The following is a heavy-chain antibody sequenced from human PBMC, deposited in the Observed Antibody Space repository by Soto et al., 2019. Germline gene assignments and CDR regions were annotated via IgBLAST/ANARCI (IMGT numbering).Heavy chain of an antibody. CDR1: GFTVSSNY. J-gene: IGHJ1*01. CDR3: ARNRAASGWGEYSQD. CDR2: IYISGTT. V-gene: IGHV3-66*01. Sequence: EVQLVESGGGLVQPGGSLRLSCAASGFTVSSNYISWVRQAPGKGLEWVSTIYISGTTYYADSVKGRFTISRDNSKNTLYLQMNSLRAEDTAVFYCARNRAASGWGEYSQDWGQGTLVTVSS. D-gene: IGHD6-13*01.